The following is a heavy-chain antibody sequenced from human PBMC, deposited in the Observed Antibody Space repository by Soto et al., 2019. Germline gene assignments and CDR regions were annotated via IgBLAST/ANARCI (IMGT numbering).Heavy chain of an antibody. CDR2: IYSCGST. CDR3: ARITKGGTSCYWSYYYYGMDV. CDR1: GFTVSSNY. J-gene: IGHJ6*02. V-gene: IGHV3-66*03. D-gene: IGHD2-2*01. Sequence: VGSLRLSCAASGFTVSSNYMSWVRQAPGKGLEWVSVIYSCGSTYYADSVKGRFTISRDNSKNTLYLQMNSLRAEDTAVYYCARITKGGTSCYWSYYYYGMDVWGQGTTVTVSS.